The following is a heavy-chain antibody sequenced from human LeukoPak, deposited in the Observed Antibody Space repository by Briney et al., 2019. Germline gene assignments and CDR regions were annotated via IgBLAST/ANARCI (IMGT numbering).Heavy chain of an antibody. J-gene: IGHJ4*02. CDR3: ARDSPNGYSYGLLYYFDY. V-gene: IGHV3-21*01. CDR2: ISSSSSYI. Sequence: PWGSLRLSCAASGFTFSSYSMNWVRQAPGKGLEWVSSISSSSSYIYYADSVKGRFTISRDNAKNSLYLQMNSLRAEDTAVYYCARDSPNGYSYGLLYYFDYWGQGTLVTVSS. CDR1: GFTFSSYS. D-gene: IGHD5-18*01.